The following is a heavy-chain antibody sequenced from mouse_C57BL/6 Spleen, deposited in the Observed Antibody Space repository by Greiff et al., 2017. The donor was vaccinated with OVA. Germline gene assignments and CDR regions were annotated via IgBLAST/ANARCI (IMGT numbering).Heavy chain of an antibody. V-gene: IGHV5-17*01. D-gene: IGHD2-4*01. Sequence: EVQGVESGGGLVKPGGSLKLSCAASGFTFSDYGMHWVRQAPEKGLEWVAYISSGSSTIYYADTVKGRFTISRDNAKNTLFLQMTSLRSEDTAMYYCARPGGLRPFAYWGQGTLVTVSA. CDR2: ISSGSSTI. J-gene: IGHJ3*01. CDR1: GFTFSDYG. CDR3: ARPGGLRPFAY.